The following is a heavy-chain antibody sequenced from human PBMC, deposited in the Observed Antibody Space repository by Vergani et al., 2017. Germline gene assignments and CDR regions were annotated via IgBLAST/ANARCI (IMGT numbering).Heavy chain of an antibody. Sequence: QVQLVESGGGVVQPGKSLRLSCAASGFTFRNHGMHWVRQAPGKGPEWVAVIWFDGDNKYYADSVKGRFTIARDNSKNTLFRQMNSLRAEDTAVYYCVRDRRPEVVNIFDYWGRGTLVTVSS. CDR3: VRDRRPEVVNIFDY. CDR2: IWFDGDNK. J-gene: IGHJ4*02. D-gene: IGHD4-23*01. CDR1: GFTFRNHG. V-gene: IGHV3-33*01.